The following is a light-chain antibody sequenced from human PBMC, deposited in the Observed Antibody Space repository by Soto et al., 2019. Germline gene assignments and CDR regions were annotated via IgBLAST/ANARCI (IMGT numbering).Light chain of an antibody. CDR2: DPP. CDR3: QQYYNWPPYS. Sequence: EIVMTQSPATLSVSQGESATPSCRASQSIANNLAWYWQTPGQAPRRPIFDPPTRATGIPARFTARGSGTDFTLTITGLRSEDFAVDYCQQYYNWPPYSFGQGTKVDI. V-gene: IGKV3-15*01. CDR1: QSIANN. J-gene: IGKJ2*01.